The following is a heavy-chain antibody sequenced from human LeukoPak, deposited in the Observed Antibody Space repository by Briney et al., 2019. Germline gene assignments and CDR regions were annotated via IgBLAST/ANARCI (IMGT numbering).Heavy chain of an antibody. D-gene: IGHD6-19*01. CDR3: AKEGEQWQFDY. CDR1: GFTFSSYW. CDR2: LSDSAGRT. V-gene: IGHV3-23*01. J-gene: IGHJ4*02. Sequence: GGSLRLSCAASGFTFSSYWMSWVRQAPGKGLEWVSSLSDSAGRTYYADSVKGRFTVSRDNSKNTLYLQMSSLRAEDTAVYYCAKEGEQWQFDYWGQGTLVTVSS.